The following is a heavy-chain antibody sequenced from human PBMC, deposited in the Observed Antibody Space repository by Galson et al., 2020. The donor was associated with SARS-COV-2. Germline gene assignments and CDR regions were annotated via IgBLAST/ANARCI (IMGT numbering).Heavy chain of an antibody. CDR2: ISATGQTS. D-gene: IGHD3-10*01. V-gene: IGHV3-11*01. Sequence: GASLKISCAASGFVFSDYFMSWVRPTPGKGLEWISYISATGQTSYHIDAVKGRFSISRDNAQNSLYLQMNSLRAEDTAVYYCAGHVRYFEEFEYWGQGVLVTVSS. CDR3: AGHVRYFEEFEY. J-gene: IGHJ4*02. CDR1: GFVFSDYF.